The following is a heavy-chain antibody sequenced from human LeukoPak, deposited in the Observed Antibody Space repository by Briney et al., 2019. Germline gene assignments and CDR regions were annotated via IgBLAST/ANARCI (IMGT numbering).Heavy chain of an antibody. Sequence: PSETLSLTCAVYGGSFSGYFWSWIRQPPGKGLEWIGNIYYSGSTNYNPSLKSRVAISVDTSKNQFSLKLSSVTAADTAVYYCTRGSIAYYYMDVWGKGTTVTISS. V-gene: IGHV4-59*01. J-gene: IGHJ6*03. CDR3: TRGSIAYYYMDV. D-gene: IGHD3-22*01. CDR2: IYYSGST. CDR1: GGSFSGYF.